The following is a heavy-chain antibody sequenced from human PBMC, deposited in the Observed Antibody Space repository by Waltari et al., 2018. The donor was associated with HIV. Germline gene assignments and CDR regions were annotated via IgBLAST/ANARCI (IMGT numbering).Heavy chain of an antibody. CDR1: GGSFSGYY. V-gene: IGHV4-34*01. CDR2: INHSGST. J-gene: IGHJ4*02. Sequence: QVQLQQWGAGLLKPSEPLSLTCAVYGGSFSGYYWSWHRQPPWKGMEWIGEINHSGSTNYNPSLKSRVTISVDTSKNQFSLKLSSVTAADTAVYYCARLGATPRVRCTNGVCYRFDYWGQGTLVTVSS. CDR3: ARLGATPRVRCTNGVCYRFDY. D-gene: IGHD2-8*01.